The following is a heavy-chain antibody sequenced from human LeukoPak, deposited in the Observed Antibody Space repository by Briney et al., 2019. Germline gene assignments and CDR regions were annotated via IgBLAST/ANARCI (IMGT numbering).Heavy chain of an antibody. D-gene: IGHD2-2*02. J-gene: IGHJ4*02. V-gene: IGHV3-23*01. CDR2: LSGSGDST. CDR1: GLNFSSYA. Sequence: RSLRLYCTASGLNFSSYAMSWVRHATGTGLEWVSALSGSGDSTYYADSVKGRFTISRDNAKNTLYLQMNSRRAEDTAVDYCAKDGYCSSASCHTSCDYWGQGTLVTVSS. CDR3: AKDGYCSSASCHTSCDY.